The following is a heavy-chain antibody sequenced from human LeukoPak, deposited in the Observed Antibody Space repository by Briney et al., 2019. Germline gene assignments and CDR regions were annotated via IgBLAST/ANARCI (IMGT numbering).Heavy chain of an antibody. Sequence: GGSLTLSCAASGFTLSDYYMSCSRQHPGKGREWVSYISSSGSTIYYADSVKGRFTISRDNAKSSLYLQMNSLRAEDTAVYYCARDASEPEDFQHWGQGTLVTVAS. CDR1: GFTLSDYY. CDR3: ARDASEPEDFQH. CDR2: ISSSGSTI. D-gene: IGHD6-6*01. J-gene: IGHJ1*01. V-gene: IGHV3-11*04.